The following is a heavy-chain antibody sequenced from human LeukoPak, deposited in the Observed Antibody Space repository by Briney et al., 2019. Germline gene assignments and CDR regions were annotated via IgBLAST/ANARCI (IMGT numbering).Heavy chain of an antibody. CDR3: ARHDSSGYYYWGAFDI. CDR2: IYPGDSDT. J-gene: IGHJ3*02. V-gene: IGHV5-51*01. D-gene: IGHD3-22*01. CDR1: GYSFTSYW. Sequence: GESLKISCKGSGYSFTSYWIGWVRQMPGKGLEWMGVIYPGDSDTRYSPSFQGQVTISADKSISTAYLQWSSLKASDTAMYYCARHDSSGYYYWGAFDIWGQGTMVTVSS.